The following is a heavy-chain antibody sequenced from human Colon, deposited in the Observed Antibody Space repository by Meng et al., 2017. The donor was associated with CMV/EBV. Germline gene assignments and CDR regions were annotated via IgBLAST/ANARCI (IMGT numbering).Heavy chain of an antibody. CDR1: NGSFSGYF. Sequence: QLQLVRWCAGQLMPSQAFSLTGVVYNGSFSGYFWTWIRQPPGKGLEWIGEIFRDGSTKYNPSLQSRVTMSVDTSKNHFSLNLRSVTAADTAVYFCARATKPNCWEVLEYWGQGTLVTVSS. D-gene: IGHD2-2*01. CDR2: IFRDGST. V-gene: IGHV4-34*12. J-gene: IGHJ4*02. CDR3: ARATKPNCWEVLEY.